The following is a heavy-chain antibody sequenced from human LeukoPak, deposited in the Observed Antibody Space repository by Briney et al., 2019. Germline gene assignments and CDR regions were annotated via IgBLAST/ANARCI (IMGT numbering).Heavy chain of an antibody. CDR2: FDPEDGET. CDR3: VLLPGCSSTSCSPEY. D-gene: IGHD2-2*01. CDR1: GYTLTELS. V-gene: IGHV1-24*01. Sequence: ASVKVSCKVSGYTLTELSMHWVRQAPGKGLEWMGGFDPEDGETIYAQKFQGRVTMTEDTSTDTAYMELSSLRSEDTAVYYCVLLPGCSSTSCSPEYWGQGTLVTVSS. J-gene: IGHJ4*02.